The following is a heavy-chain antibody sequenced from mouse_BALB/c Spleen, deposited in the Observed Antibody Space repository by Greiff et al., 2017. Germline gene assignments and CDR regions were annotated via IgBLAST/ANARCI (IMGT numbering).Heavy chain of an antibody. V-gene: IGHV1-77*01. CDR1: GYTFTDYY. J-gene: IGHJ2*01. CDR3: ARSKNYGNYDY. D-gene: IGHD2-1*01. CDR2: INPGSGGT. Sequence: QVQLQQSGPELVKPGASVKISCKASGYTFTDYYINWVKQKPGQGLEWIGVINPGSGGTNYNEKFKGKATLTADKSSSTAYMQLSSLTSDDSAVYFCARSKNYGNYDYWGQGTTLTVSS.